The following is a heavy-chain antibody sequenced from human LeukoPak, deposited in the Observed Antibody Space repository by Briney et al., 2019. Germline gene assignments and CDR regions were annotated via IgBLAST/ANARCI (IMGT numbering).Heavy chain of an antibody. CDR2: INGDGSTT. CDR3: VRELDS. J-gene: IGHJ5*01. V-gene: IGHV3-74*01. CDR1: GFTFSSDW. Sequence: PGGSLRLSCAASGFTFSSDWMHWVRQAPGKGLVCVSYINGDGSTTNYADPVSGRFTISRDNAKKTLYLQRNSLRDEDTAVYYCVRELDSWGLGTLVTVSS.